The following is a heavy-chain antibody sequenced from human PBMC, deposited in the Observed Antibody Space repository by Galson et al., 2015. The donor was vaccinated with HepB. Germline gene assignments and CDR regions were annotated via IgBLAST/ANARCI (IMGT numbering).Heavy chain of an antibody. D-gene: IGHD6-19*01. CDR1: GFTLSSYS. J-gene: IGHJ4*02. V-gene: IGHV3-21*01. CDR3: ARPGAIGDSGGCMV. Sequence: SLRLSCAASGFTLSSYSMNWVRQAPGKGLEWVSSISSDSAYVYYADSVKGRFTISRDNAKNSLYLQMNSLRAEDTSVYYCARPGAIGDSGGCMVWGQGTLVTVSS. CDR2: ISSDSAYV.